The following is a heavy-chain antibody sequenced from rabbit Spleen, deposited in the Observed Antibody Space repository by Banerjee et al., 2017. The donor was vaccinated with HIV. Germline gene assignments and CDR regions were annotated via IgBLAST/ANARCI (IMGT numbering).Heavy chain of an antibody. CDR1: GVSFSISSY. D-gene: IGHD8-1*01. CDR2: IDAGDSGFT. J-gene: IGHJ6*01. Sequence: QSLEESGGDLVKPGASLTLTCKASGVSFSISSYMCWVRQAPGKGLEWIACIDAGDSGFTSFANWAKGRFTVSKTSSTTVTLEMTSLTAADRATYFCARDTGSSFSSYGMDLWGPGTLVTVS. CDR3: ARDTGSSFSSYGMDL. V-gene: IGHV1S40*01.